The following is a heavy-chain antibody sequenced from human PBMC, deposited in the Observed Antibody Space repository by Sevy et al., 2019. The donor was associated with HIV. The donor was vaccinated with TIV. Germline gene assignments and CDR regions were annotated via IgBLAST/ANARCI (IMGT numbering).Heavy chain of an antibody. D-gene: IGHD2-8*02. V-gene: IGHV1-8*01. Sequence: ASVKVSCKSSGYTFTSYDIHWVRQATGQGLEWMGWMSPKSGNTGYASKFQGRVTMTRDTSIITAYMELSSLRSEDTAVYYCARWWGTSYYYYYAMDVWGQGTTVTVSS. CDR1: GYTFTSYD. J-gene: IGHJ6*02. CDR3: ARWWGTSYYYYYAMDV. CDR2: MSPKSGNT.